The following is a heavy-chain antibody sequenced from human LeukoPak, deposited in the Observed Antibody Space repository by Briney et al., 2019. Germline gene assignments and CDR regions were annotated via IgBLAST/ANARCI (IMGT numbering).Heavy chain of an antibody. D-gene: IGHD2-2*02. CDR2: IYYSGST. CDR1: GASISDSDFF. V-gene: IGHV4-61*05. J-gene: IGHJ4*02. Sequence: SETLSLTCTVSGASISDSDFFWAWVRQPPGKGLEWIGNIYYSGSTNYNPSLKSRVTISVDTSKNQFSLKLSSVTAADTAVYYCARGSVVPAAIRSGFDYWGQGTLVTVSS. CDR3: ARGSVVPAAIRSGFDY.